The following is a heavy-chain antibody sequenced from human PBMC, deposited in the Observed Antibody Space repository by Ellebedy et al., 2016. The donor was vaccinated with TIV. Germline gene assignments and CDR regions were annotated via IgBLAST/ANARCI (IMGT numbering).Heavy chain of an antibody. CDR2: IWYDGSNK. CDR3: ATDKGAITTTLYFDY. CDR1: GFIFSSYG. Sequence: GESLKISCEASGFIFSSYGMHWVRQAPGKGLEWVAVIWYDGSNKYYADSVKGRFTISRDNSKNTLYLQMNSLRAEDTAVYSCATDKGAITTTLYFDYWGQGTLVTVSS. J-gene: IGHJ4*02. V-gene: IGHV3-33*08. D-gene: IGHD1-1*01.